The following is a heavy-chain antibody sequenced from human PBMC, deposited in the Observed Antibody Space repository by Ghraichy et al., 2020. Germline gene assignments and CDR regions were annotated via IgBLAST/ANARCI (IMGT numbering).Heavy chain of an antibody. D-gene: IGHD3-9*01. V-gene: IGHV3-23*01. CDR3: AKRATYDILTGYQVHYFDY. Sequence: GGSLRLSCAASGFTFSSYAMSWVRQAPGKGLEWVSAISGSGGSTYYADSVKGRFTISRDNSKNTLYLQMNSLRAEDTAVYYCAKRATYDILTGYQVHYFDYWGQGTLVTVSS. CDR2: ISGSGGST. J-gene: IGHJ4*02. CDR1: GFTFSSYA.